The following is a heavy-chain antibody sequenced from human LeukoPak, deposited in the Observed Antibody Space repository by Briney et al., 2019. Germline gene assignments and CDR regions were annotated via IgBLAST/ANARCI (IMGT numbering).Heavy chain of an antibody. J-gene: IGHJ5*02. CDR1: GYKFIDFG. Sequence: ASVKASCKASGYKFIDFGITWVRQAPGQGLEWMGWISGYNGKTNYAQKFQGRVTMTTDTSTSTVYLELRSLRSDDTAVYYCARWETGSWFDPWGQGTLVTISS. CDR3: ARWETGSWFDP. CDR2: ISGYNGKT. V-gene: IGHV1-18*01. D-gene: IGHD1-14*01.